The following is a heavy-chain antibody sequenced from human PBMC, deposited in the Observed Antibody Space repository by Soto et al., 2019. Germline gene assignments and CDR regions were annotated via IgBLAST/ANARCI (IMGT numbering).Heavy chain of an antibody. Sequence: PGESLQISFEGSGYSFTTYCIAWVRQMPGKGLEWMGIIYPGDSGTRYSPSFQGQVTISADKSISTAYLQWSSLKASDSAMYYCARTRTSSHYYDMDVWGQGTTVTVSS. CDR2: IYPGDSGT. CDR1: GYSFTTYC. CDR3: ARTRTSSHYYDMDV. D-gene: IGHD6-13*01. V-gene: IGHV5-51*01. J-gene: IGHJ6*02.